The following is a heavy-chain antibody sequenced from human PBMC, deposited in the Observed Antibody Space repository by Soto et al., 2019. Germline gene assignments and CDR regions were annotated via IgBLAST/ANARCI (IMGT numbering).Heavy chain of an antibody. CDR1: GYSFNSYW. CDR3: ARLNRLRPSYGMDV. J-gene: IGHJ6*02. CDR2: IDPSDSYS. V-gene: IGHV5-10-1*01. Sequence: VQSQKISCKASGYSFNSYWISWVRQMPGKGLEWMGRIDPSDSYSDYSPSFQGHVTIAVDKSTPTAYLQWSSLQASDTAIYYCARLNRLRPSYGMDVWGQGTTVTVSS.